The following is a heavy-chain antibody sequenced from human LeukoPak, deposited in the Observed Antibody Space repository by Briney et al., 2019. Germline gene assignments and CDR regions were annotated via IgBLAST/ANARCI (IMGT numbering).Heavy chain of an antibody. J-gene: IGHJ5*02. D-gene: IGHD2-15*01. CDR1: GGSISSGGYY. V-gene: IGHV4-31*03. Sequence: PSETLSLTCTVSGGSISSGGYYWSWIRQHPGKGLEWIGYIYYSGSTYYNPSLKSRVTISVDTSKNQFSLKLSSVTAADTAVYYCARAGCSGGSCYEWFDPWGQGTLVTVSS. CDR3: ARAGCSGGSCYEWFDP. CDR2: IYYSGST.